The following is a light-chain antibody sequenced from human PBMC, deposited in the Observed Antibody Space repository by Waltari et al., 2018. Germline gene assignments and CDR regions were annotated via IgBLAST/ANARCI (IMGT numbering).Light chain of an antibody. CDR3: QVWDSSSDHPV. V-gene: IGLV3-21*02. CDR1: NIGSKS. J-gene: IGLJ3*02. CDR2: DDS. Sequence: SYVLTQPPSVSVAPGQTARITCGGNNIGSKSVHWYQQTPGQAPVLVVYDDSDRPSGMPGRFSGSNSGNTATLTISRVEAGDEADYYCQVWDSSSDHPVFGGGTKLTVL.